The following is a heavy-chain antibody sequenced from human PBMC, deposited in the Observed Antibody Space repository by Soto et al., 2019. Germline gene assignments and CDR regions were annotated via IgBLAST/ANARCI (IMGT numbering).Heavy chain of an antibody. V-gene: IGHV1-69*13. CDR2: IIPIFGTA. Sequence: SVKVSCKASGGTFSSYAISWVRQAPGQGLEWMGGIIPIFGTANYAQKFQGRVTITADESTSTAYMELSSLRSEDTAVYYCARDPPMGFDFAPFDYWGQGTLVTVSS. D-gene: IGHD3-3*01. CDR1: GGTFSSYA. J-gene: IGHJ4*02. CDR3: ARDPPMGFDFAPFDY.